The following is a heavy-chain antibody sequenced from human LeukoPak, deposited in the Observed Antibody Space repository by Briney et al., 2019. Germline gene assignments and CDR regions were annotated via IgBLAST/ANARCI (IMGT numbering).Heavy chain of an antibody. J-gene: IGHJ4*02. CDR2: ISGSGGST. CDR3: ARCPDYSSTFADY. D-gene: IGHD4-11*01. V-gene: IGHV3-23*01. CDR1: GFTFSSYA. Sequence: PGGSLRLSCAASGFTFSSYAMSWVRQAPGKGLEWVSAISGSGGSTYYADSVKGRFTISRDNSKNTLYLQMNSLRAEDTAVYYCARCPDYSSTFADYWGQGTLVTVSS.